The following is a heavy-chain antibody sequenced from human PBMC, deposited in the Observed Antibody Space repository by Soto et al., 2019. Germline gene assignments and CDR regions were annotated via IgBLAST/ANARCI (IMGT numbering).Heavy chain of an antibody. CDR2: IYYSGST. D-gene: IGHD6-13*01. Sequence: XETLSLTCTVSGGSISSSSYYWGWIRQPPGKGLEWIGSIYYSGSTYYNPSLKSRITISVDTSKNQFSLKLSSVTAADTAVYYCARQQQLVDYWGQGTLVTVSS. V-gene: IGHV4-39*01. CDR3: ARQQQLVDY. CDR1: GGSISSSSYY. J-gene: IGHJ4*02.